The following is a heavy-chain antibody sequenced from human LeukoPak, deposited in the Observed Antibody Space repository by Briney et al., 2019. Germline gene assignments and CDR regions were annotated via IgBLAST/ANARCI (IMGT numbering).Heavy chain of an antibody. CDR2: ISSSSSTI. CDR3: AREGEYSYGADTFDY. V-gene: IGHV3-48*01. Sequence: PGGSLRLSCAASGFTFSSYSMNWVRQAPGKGLEWVSYISSSSSTIYYADSVKGRFTISRDNAKNSLYLQMNSLRAEDTAVYYCAREGEYSYGADTFDYWGQGTLVTVSS. D-gene: IGHD5-18*01. CDR1: GFTFSSYS. J-gene: IGHJ4*02.